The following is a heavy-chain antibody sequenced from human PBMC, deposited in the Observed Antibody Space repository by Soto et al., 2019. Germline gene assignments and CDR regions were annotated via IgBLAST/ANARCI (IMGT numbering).Heavy chain of an antibody. CDR2: IYYSGST. Sequence: PSETLSLTCTVSGGSISSYYWSWIRQPPGKGLEWIGYIYYSGSTNYNPSLKSRVTISVDTSKNQFSLKLSSVTAADTAVYYCARGTPAPYYYDSSGYYFDYCGGATLVTVST. J-gene: IGHJ4*02. D-gene: IGHD3-22*01. CDR3: ARGTPAPYYYDSSGYYFDY. CDR1: GGSISSYY. V-gene: IGHV4-59*01.